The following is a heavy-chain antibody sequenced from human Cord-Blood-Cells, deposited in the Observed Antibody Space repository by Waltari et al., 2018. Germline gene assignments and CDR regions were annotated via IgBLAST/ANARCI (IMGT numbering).Heavy chain of an antibody. CDR3: ARGGRVAARPTNYFDY. CDR2: IYYSGST. D-gene: IGHD6-6*01. J-gene: IGHJ4*02. CDR1: GGSISSYY. Sequence: QVQLQESGPGLVKPSETLSLTCTVSGGSISSYYWSWIRQPPGKGLEWSGDIYYSGSTNDNPSLKSRVTISVDTSQNQFSLKRSSVTAADTAVYYCARGGRVAARPTNYFDYWGQGTLVTVSS. V-gene: IGHV4-59*01.